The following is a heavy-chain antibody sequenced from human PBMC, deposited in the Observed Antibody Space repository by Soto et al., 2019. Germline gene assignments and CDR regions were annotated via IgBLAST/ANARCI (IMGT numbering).Heavy chain of an antibody. CDR3: ARDPMGLYCSGGSCHSGIVDY. CDR2: INPSGGST. Sequence: GASVKVSCKASGYTFTSYYMHWVRQAPGQGLEWMGIINPSGGSTSYAQKFQGRVTMTRDTSTSTVYMELSSLRSEDTAVYYCARDPMGLYCSGGSCHSGIVDYWGQGTLVTVSS. CDR1: GYTFTSYY. D-gene: IGHD2-15*01. V-gene: IGHV1-46*01. J-gene: IGHJ4*02.